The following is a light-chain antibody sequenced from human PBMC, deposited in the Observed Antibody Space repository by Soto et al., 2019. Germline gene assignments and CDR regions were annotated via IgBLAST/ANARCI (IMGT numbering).Light chain of an antibody. Sequence: DIQMTQSPSTLSGSVGDRVTITCRASQTISSWLAWYQQKPGKAPKLLIYKASTLKSGVPSRFSRSASGTEVTLTISSLQPDDFATYYCQHYNSYSEAFGQGTKVELK. CDR3: QHYNSYSEA. V-gene: IGKV1-5*03. CDR2: KAS. CDR1: QTISSW. J-gene: IGKJ1*01.